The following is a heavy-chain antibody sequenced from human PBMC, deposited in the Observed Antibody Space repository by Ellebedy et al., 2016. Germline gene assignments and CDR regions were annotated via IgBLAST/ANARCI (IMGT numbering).Heavy chain of an antibody. J-gene: IGHJ4*02. V-gene: IGHV4-34*01. D-gene: IGHD4-23*01. CDR1: GGSFSGYY. CDR3: ARRRATVVTTYYFDY. CDR2: INHSGST. Sequence: SETLSLXXAVYGGSFSGYYWSWIRQPPGKGLEWIGEINHSGSTNYNPSLKSRVTISVDTSKNQFSLKLSSVTAADTAVYYCARRRATVVTTYYFDYWGQGTLVTVSS.